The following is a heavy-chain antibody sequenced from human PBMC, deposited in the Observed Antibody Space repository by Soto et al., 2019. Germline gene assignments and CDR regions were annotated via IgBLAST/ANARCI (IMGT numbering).Heavy chain of an antibody. J-gene: IGHJ4*02. CDR1: GYTFTGNY. CDR3: ARGDKLSLYPQLDY. D-gene: IGHD3-16*02. CDR2: INVNSGGT. Sequence: QVQLVQSGAEVKKPGASVKVSCKASGYTFTGNYMHWVRQAPGQGFEWMGWINVNSGGTKYAQKFQGWAPMTRDTSISTAYLELSRLRSDETAVYYCARGDKLSLYPQLDYWGQGTLVTVSS. V-gene: IGHV1-2*04.